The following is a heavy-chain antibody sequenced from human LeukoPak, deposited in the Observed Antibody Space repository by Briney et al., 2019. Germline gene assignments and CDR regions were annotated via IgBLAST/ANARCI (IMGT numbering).Heavy chain of an antibody. CDR1: GGSFSGYY. CDR3: ARGRGRSIAVAGKDFDL. D-gene: IGHD6-19*01. Sequence: SETLSLTCAVYGGSFSGYYWSWIRQPPGKGLEWIGEINHSGSTNYNPSLKSRVTISVDTSKNQFSLKLSSVTAADTAVYYCARGRGRSIAVAGKDFDLWGRGTLVTVSS. CDR2: INHSGST. J-gene: IGHJ2*01. V-gene: IGHV4-34*01.